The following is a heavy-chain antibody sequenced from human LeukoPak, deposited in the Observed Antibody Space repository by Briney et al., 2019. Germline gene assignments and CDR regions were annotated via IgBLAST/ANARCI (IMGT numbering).Heavy chain of an antibody. J-gene: IGHJ5*02. CDR3: ARDMTSGWYYT. V-gene: IGHV4-59*01. CDR2: IIYSGTT. Sequence: SETLSLTCTVPGGSISGYYWSWIRQPPGKGLEWIGYIIYSGTTNYNPSLQSRVTISVDTSKNQFSLKLSSVTAADTAVYYCARDMTSGWYYTWGQGTLVTVSS. CDR1: GGSISGYY. D-gene: IGHD6-19*01.